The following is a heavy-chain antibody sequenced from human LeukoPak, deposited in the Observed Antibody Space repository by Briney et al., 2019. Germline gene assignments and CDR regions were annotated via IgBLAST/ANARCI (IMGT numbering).Heavy chain of an antibody. Sequence: SEALSLTCAVYGGSFSGYYWSWIRQPPGKGLEWIGEINHSGSTNYNPSLKSRVTISVDTSKNQFSLKLSSVTAADTAVYYCASRIIGPYYDILTGHYVQHWGQGTLVTVSS. D-gene: IGHD3-9*01. CDR1: GGSFSGYY. CDR3: ASRIIGPYYDILTGHYVQH. V-gene: IGHV4-34*01. CDR2: INHSGST. J-gene: IGHJ1*01.